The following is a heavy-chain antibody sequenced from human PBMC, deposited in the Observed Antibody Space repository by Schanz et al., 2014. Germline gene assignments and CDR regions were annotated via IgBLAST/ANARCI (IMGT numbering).Heavy chain of an antibody. CDR3: AKDGPGGSGSYSADGGMDV. D-gene: IGHD3-10*01. CDR1: GFSFSSYA. J-gene: IGHJ6*02. CDR2: IWYDGSNK. V-gene: IGHV3-33*06. Sequence: VQLLESGGGLVQPGGSLRLSCATSGFSFSSYAINWVRQAPGKGLEWVAVIWYDGSNKYYADSVKGRFTISRDNSKSTLYLQMNSLRAEDTAVYYCAKDGPGGSGSYSADGGMDVWGQGTTVTVSS.